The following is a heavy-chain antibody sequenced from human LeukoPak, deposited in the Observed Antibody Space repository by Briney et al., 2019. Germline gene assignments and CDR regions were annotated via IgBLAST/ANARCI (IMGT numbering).Heavy chain of an antibody. Sequence: GGSLRLSCVASGFTFSSSWMSWVRQAPGKGLEWVSGISGSGGSTYYADSVKGRFTIFRDNSKNTLYLQKNSLRAEDTAVYHCANGWSPDYWGRGTLVTVSS. CDR1: GFTFSSSW. J-gene: IGHJ4*02. V-gene: IGHV3-23*01. CDR3: ANGWSPDY. D-gene: IGHD2-15*01. CDR2: ISGSGGST.